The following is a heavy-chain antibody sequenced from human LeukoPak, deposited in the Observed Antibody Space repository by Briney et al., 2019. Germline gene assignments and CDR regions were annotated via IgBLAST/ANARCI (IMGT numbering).Heavy chain of an antibody. CDR3: ARDLNAFDI. J-gene: IGHJ3*02. D-gene: IGHD3-9*01. CDR2: IWYDGSNK. Sequence: GGSLRLSCAASGFTFSSYGMHWVRQAPGKGLEWVAVIWYDGSNKYYADSVKGRFTISRDNSKNTLYLRMNSLRAEDTAVYYCARDLNAFDIWGQGTMVTVSS. V-gene: IGHV3-33*01. CDR1: GFTFSSYG.